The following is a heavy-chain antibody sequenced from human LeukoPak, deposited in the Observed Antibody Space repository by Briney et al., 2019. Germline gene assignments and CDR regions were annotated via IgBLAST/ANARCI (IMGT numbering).Heavy chain of an antibody. J-gene: IGHJ4*02. D-gene: IGHD6-19*01. V-gene: IGHV3-30*03. CDR3: ARAGTAVRLGMGFDS. CDR2: ISYDGSNK. Sequence: GGSLRLSCAASGFTFSSFGMHWVRQAPGKGLEWVALISYDGSNKFYADSVKGRFTLSRDNSKNTLYLQMDSLRVEDTALYFCARAGTAVRLGMGFDSWGPGTQVTVSS. CDR1: GFTFSSFG.